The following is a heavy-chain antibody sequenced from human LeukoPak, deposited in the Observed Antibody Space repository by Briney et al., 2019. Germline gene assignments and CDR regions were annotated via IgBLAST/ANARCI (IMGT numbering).Heavy chain of an antibody. Sequence: SVKVSFKASGGTFSSYAISWVRQAPGQGLEWMGGIIPIFGTANYAQKFQGRVTITADESTSTAYMELSSLRSEDTAVYYCARADTYSSSYYYGMDVWGQGTTVTVSS. V-gene: IGHV1-69*01. J-gene: IGHJ6*02. CDR1: GGTFSSYA. D-gene: IGHD6-19*01. CDR2: IIPIFGTA. CDR3: ARADTYSSSYYYGMDV.